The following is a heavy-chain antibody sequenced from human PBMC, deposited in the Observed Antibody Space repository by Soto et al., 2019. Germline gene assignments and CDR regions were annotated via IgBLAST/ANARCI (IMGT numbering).Heavy chain of an antibody. D-gene: IGHD2-2*01. Sequence: EVQLVESGGALVQPGGSLRLSCAASGFAFSSYSMNWVRQAPGKELEWVSYISSSGTTIYYADSVKGRFTISRDNAKVSLYLQMSSLRAEDTAVYYCARDHDIVVVPAPDAFDIWGQGTMVTVSS. CDR3: ARDHDIVVVPAPDAFDI. J-gene: IGHJ3*02. CDR2: ISSSGTTI. V-gene: IGHV3-48*01. CDR1: GFAFSSYS.